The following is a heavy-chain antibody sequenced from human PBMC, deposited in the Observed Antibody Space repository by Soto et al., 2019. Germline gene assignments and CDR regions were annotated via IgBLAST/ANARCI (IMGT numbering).Heavy chain of an antibody. CDR1: GFTFSSYA. CDR3: ARDLTPGNYYDSSGSNRWDAFDI. CDR2: ISYDGSNK. V-gene: IGHV3-30-3*01. Sequence: LRLSCAASGFTFSSYAMHWVRQAPGKGLEWVAVISYDGSNKYYADSVKGRFTISRDNSKNTLYLQMNSLRAEDTAVYYCARDLTPGNYYDSSGSNRWDAFDIWGQGTMVTVSS. J-gene: IGHJ3*02. D-gene: IGHD3-22*01.